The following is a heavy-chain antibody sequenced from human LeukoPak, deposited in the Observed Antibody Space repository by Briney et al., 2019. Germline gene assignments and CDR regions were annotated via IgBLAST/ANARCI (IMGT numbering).Heavy chain of an antibody. CDR3: ARGTNYDILTGYYTGRGSWYFDL. CDR2: IGTAGDT. Sequence: QPGGSLRLSCAASGFTFNNYWMHWVRQPTGKGLEWVSVIGTAGDTYYPGSVKGRFTISRENAKNSLYLQMNSLRAGDTAVYYCARGTNYDILTGYYTGRGSWYFDLWGRGTLVTVSS. CDR1: GFTFNNYW. J-gene: IGHJ2*01. V-gene: IGHV3-13*04. D-gene: IGHD3-9*01.